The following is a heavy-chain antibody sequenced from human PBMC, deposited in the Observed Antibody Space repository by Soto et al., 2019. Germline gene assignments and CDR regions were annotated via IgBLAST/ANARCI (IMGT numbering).Heavy chain of an antibody. CDR2: IIPIFGTA. Sequence: SVKVSCKASGGTFSSYAISWVRQAPGQGLEWMGGIIPIFGTANYAQKFQGRVTITADESTSTAYMELSSLRSEDTAVYYCARDSPMVRGVYYGMDVWGQGTTVTVSS. CDR1: GGTFSSYA. D-gene: IGHD3-10*01. V-gene: IGHV1-69*13. CDR3: ARDSPMVRGVYYGMDV. J-gene: IGHJ6*02.